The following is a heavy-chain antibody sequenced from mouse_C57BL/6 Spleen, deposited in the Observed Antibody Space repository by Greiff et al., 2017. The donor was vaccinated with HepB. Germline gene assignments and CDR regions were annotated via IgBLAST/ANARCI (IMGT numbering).Heavy chain of an antibody. CDR3: ASPLLRGFDY. D-gene: IGHD1-1*01. Sequence: VQLQQSGAELVRPGASVKLSCTASGFNIKDDYMHWVKQRPEQGLEWIGRIDPEDGETKYAPKFQGKATITEDTSSNTAYLQLSSLTSEETAVYYCASPLLRGFDYWGQGTTLTVSS. J-gene: IGHJ2*01. V-gene: IGHV14-2*01. CDR1: GFNIKDDY. CDR2: IDPEDGET.